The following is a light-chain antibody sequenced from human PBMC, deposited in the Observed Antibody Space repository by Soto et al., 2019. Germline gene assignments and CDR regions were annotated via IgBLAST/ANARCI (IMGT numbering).Light chain of an antibody. CDR3: QQLSNSLMYS. CDR1: HSIRSF. CDR2: GAS. Sequence: DFQLPQHPSSLSASVGDRDTITCRASHSIRSFLHWYQQKPRKAPRHLIYGASSLQRGVPSRFSGSGSGTEFTLPISSLQPEDFVTYYCQQLSNSLMYSFGQGTQLEIK. V-gene: IGKV1-39*01. J-gene: IGKJ2*01.